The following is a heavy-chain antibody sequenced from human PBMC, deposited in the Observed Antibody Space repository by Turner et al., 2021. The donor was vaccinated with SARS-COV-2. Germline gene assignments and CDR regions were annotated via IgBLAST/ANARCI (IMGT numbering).Heavy chain of an antibody. CDR1: GYTFSAYN. Sequence: QVQMVQSGTEVKKPGASVMVSCETSGYTFSAYNIHWVRQAPGQGLERMAWINPKSGDTEFAQKFQGRVTVTRDMSISTAYMGLNNLRSDDTAVYYCARVGGSGWYGSWGQGTLVTVSS. D-gene: IGHD6-19*01. CDR2: INPKSGDT. V-gene: IGHV1-2*02. J-gene: IGHJ4*02. CDR3: ARVGGSGWYGS.